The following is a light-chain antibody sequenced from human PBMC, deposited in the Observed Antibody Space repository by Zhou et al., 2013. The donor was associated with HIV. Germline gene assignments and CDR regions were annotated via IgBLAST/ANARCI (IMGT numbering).Light chain of an antibody. CDR1: QNISSY. CDR2: AAY. J-gene: IGKJ1*01. CDR3: QQSYSTPPT. V-gene: IGKV1-39*01. Sequence: DIQMTQSPSSLSASVGDRVTITCRASQNISSYLNWYQQTPGKAPKLLIYAAYSLQSGVPSRFSGSGSGTDFTLTISSLQPEDFATYYCQQSYSTPPTFGQGTKVEIK.